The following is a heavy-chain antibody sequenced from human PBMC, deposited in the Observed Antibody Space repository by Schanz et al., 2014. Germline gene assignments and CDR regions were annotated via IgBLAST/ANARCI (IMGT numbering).Heavy chain of an antibody. CDR2: INTGGDST. CDR3: AKTPREYCNYDNCPNWFDS. D-gene: IGHD2-15*01. Sequence: EVKLLESGGTLVRPGGSLRLSCAASGFTFSTYAMAWVRQAPGKGLEWVSSINTGGDSTYYADSVKGRFTISRDNSKNTLYLQMNSLRAEDTAVYYCAKTPREYCNYDNCPNWFDSWGQGTLVTVSS. V-gene: IGHV3-23*01. CDR1: GFTFSTYA. J-gene: IGHJ5*01.